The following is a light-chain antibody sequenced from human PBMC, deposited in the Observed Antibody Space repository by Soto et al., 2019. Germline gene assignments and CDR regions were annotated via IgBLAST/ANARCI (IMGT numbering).Light chain of an antibody. Sequence: DIQMTQSPSTLSASVGDRVTITCRASQSISSWLAWYQQKPGKAPKLLIYDASNLESGVPSRFSGSGSGTEFTLTISSLQPDDFATYYCQPYNNYPWTFGQGTKVEIK. CDR1: QSISSW. V-gene: IGKV1-5*01. J-gene: IGKJ1*01. CDR3: QPYNNYPWT. CDR2: DAS.